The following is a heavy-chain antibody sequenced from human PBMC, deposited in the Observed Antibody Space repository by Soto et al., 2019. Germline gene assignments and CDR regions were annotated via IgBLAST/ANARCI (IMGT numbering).Heavy chain of an antibody. CDR2: IFHSGTT. Sequence: TLSLTCAVSGDSISNADYSWSWIRQPPGKGLEWIGYIFHSGTTSYNPSLKSRLTISVDRTRNQFSLKLTSGTAADTAVYFCARGLYSLGHYFDFWGQGILVTVS. J-gene: IGHJ4*02. V-gene: IGHV4-30-2*01. CDR1: GDSISNADYS. D-gene: IGHD3-16*01. CDR3: ARGLYSLGHYFDF.